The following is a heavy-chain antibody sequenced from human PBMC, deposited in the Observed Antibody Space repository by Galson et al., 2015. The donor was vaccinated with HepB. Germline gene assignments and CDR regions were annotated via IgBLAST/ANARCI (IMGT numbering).Heavy chain of an antibody. CDR2: ISAYSGNT. Sequence: SVKVSCKASGYTFTNYGINWVRQAPGQGLEWMGWISAYSGNTNYAQKLQGRVTMTTDTSTSTAYMELRSLRSDDTAVYYCARDGRVSLGRGRGGLDYWGQGTLVTVSS. V-gene: IGHV1-18*04. J-gene: IGHJ4*02. CDR1: GYTFTNYG. CDR3: ARDGRVSLGRGRGGLDY. D-gene: IGHD3-16*01.